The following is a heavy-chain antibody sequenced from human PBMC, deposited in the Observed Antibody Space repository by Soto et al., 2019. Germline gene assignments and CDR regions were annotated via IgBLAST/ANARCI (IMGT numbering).Heavy chain of an antibody. CDR3: ARVAVAARPRWYNWFDP. CDR2: MNPNSGET. D-gene: IGHD2-15*01. Sequence: QEQLVQSGAEVKKPGASVKVSCKTSGYTFTDYDINWVRQATGQGLEWIGWMNPNSGETGYAQKSQGRVTMTRSASLRTAYLELSSLRSEDTAVYYCARVAVAARPRWYNWFDPWGQGTLVTVSS. J-gene: IGHJ5*02. V-gene: IGHV1-8*01. CDR1: GYTFTDYD.